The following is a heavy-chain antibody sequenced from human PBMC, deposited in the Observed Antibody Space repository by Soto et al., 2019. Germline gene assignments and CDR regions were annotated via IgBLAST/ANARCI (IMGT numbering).Heavy chain of an antibody. D-gene: IGHD3-10*01. Sequence: EVQLLESGGGLVQPGGSLRLSCAASGFTFSSYAMNWVRQAPGKGLERVSVISGSGDSTYYADSVKGRFTISRDNSKNTLYLQMNSLRAEDTAVYYCAKRAYGSDFDYWGQGTLVTVSS. V-gene: IGHV3-23*01. CDR3: AKRAYGSDFDY. J-gene: IGHJ4*02. CDR2: ISGSGDST. CDR1: GFTFSSYA.